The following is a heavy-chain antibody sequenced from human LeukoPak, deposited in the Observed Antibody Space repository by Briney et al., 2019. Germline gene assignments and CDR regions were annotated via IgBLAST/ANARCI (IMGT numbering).Heavy chain of an antibody. CDR1: GFTFRVHA. Sequence: GGSLRLSCAASGFTFRVHAMSWVRQAPGKGLEWVSTIGSGDDLHYADSVKGRFTVSRDDPQNTLYLQMNSLRAEDAAIYYCAKDATPGNSVYDHFDYWGQGTLVTVSS. D-gene: IGHD5/OR15-5a*01. J-gene: IGHJ4*02. CDR2: IGSGDDL. V-gene: IGHV3-23*01. CDR3: AKDATPGNSVYDHFDY.